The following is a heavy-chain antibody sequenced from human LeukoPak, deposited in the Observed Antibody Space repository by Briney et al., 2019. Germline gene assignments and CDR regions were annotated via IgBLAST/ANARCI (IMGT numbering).Heavy chain of an antibody. CDR1: GGTFSSYA. CDR2: IIPIFGTA. D-gene: IGHD2-2*01. CDR3: ARVRYCSSTSCSYFDY. Sequence: SVKVSCKASGGTFSSYAISWVRQAPGQGLEWTGGIIPIFGTANYAQKFQGRVTITADESTSTAYMELSSLRSEDTAVYYCARVRYCSSTSCSYFDYWGQGTLVTVSS. V-gene: IGHV1-69*13. J-gene: IGHJ4*02.